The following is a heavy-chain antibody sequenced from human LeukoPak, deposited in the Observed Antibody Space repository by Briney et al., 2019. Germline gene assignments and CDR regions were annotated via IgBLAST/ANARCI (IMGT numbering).Heavy chain of an antibody. Sequence: PGGSLRLSCAASGFTFSSYWMSWVRQAPGKGLEWVANIKQDGSEKYYVDSVKGRFTISRDNAKNSLYLQMNSLRAEDTAVYYCARDECSGGSCLPFDYWGQGTLVTVSS. CDR2: IKQDGSEK. CDR1: GFTFSSYW. D-gene: IGHD2-15*01. V-gene: IGHV3-7*01. CDR3: ARDECSGGSCLPFDY. J-gene: IGHJ4*02.